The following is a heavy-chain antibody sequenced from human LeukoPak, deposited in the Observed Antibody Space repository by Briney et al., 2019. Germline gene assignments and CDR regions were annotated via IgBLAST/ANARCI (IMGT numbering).Heavy chain of an antibody. CDR1: GYSFACYW. Sequence: GKSLQISCMGSGYSFACYWLGWVRQRPGKCLEWMGIIYPGDSDTSYSPSLQGQVTRSPVNSISPADLEWRSLKAPGAAMYCWARCIAVAETGSNWFDPWGQGTLVTVSS. D-gene: IGHD6-19*01. CDR2: IYPGDSDT. CDR3: ARCIAVAETGSNWFDP. V-gene: IGHV5-51*01. J-gene: IGHJ5*02.